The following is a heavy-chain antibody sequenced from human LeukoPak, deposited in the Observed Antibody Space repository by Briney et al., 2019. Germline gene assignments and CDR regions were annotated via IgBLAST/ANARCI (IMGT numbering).Heavy chain of an antibody. CDR2: IYPGDSDT. Sequence: GESLKISRKGSEYSFSGHWIAWVRQMPGKGLEWMGIIYPGDSDTRYSPSFQGQVTISADKSITTAYLQWSSLKASHSAMYYCARYVRNYFDTKGVFDDWGQGTLVTVSS. D-gene: IGHD3-22*01. V-gene: IGHV5-51*01. CDR1: EYSFSGHW. CDR3: ARYVRNYFDTKGVFDD. J-gene: IGHJ4*02.